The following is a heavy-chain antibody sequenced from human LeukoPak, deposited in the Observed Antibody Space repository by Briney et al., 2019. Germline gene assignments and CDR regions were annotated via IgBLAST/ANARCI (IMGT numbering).Heavy chain of an antibody. Sequence: SETLSLTFTVSGLSISYNHWSWIRQAPGKGLEGGGYIFYSGTTNYNPSLKSRVTISVDTSKNQFSLMLSSVTAADAAVYYCARGFYGAGSHFDYWGQGTLVTVSS. D-gene: IGHD3-10*01. CDR2: IFYSGTT. J-gene: IGHJ4*02. V-gene: IGHV4-59*01. CDR1: GLSISYNH. CDR3: ARGFYGAGSHFDY.